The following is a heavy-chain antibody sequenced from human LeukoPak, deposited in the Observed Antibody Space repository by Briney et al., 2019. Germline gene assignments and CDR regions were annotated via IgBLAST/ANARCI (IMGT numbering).Heavy chain of an antibody. CDR1: GFTFSSYS. D-gene: IGHD3-10*01. Sequence: GGSLRLSCAASGFTFSSYSMHWVRQAPGKGLEWVAVISYDGSNKYYADSVKGRFTISRDNSKNTLYLQMNSLRAEDTAVYYCARDYLLWSEGSYFDYRGQGTLVTVSS. CDR2: ISYDGSNK. V-gene: IGHV3-30*04. CDR3: ARDYLLWSEGSYFDY. J-gene: IGHJ4*02.